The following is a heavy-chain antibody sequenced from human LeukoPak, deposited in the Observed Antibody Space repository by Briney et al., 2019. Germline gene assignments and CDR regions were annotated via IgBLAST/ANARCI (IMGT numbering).Heavy chain of an antibody. Sequence: PGGSLRLSCAASGFAFSSYSMNWVRQAPGKGLGWVSYISSSSSTIYYADSVKGRFTISRDNAKNSLYLQMNSLRDEDTAVYYCARAHYDILTGYPYYFDYWGQGTLVTVSS. V-gene: IGHV3-48*02. CDR2: ISSSSSTI. D-gene: IGHD3-9*01. J-gene: IGHJ4*02. CDR1: GFAFSSYS. CDR3: ARAHYDILTGYPYYFDY.